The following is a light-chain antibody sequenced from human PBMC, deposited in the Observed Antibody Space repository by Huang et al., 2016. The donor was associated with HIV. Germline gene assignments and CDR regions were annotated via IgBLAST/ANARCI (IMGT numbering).Light chain of an antibody. V-gene: IGKV1-33*01. CDR3: QQYDSLPRT. CDR1: RHIYSY. Sequence: DIQMTQSPSSLSASIGDRVTITCRASRHIYSYLNWYQRRPGKAPKLLIYDAANLEVGVPSRFSGSGSGRNFTLIISSLQPEDFATYYCQQYDSLPRTFGPGTKV. J-gene: IGKJ3*01. CDR2: DAA.